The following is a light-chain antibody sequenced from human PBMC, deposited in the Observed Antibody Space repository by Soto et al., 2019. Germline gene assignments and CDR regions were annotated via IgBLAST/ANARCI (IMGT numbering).Light chain of an antibody. V-gene: IGKV1-5*03. CDR3: QQYNSYWT. J-gene: IGKJ1*01. CDR2: KAS. CDR1: QSISSW. Sequence: DIQMTQSPSTLSASVGDRVTITCRASQSISSWLAWYRQKPGKAPKLLIYKASSLESGVPPRFSGSGSGTEFTLTISSLQPDDFATYYCQQYNSYWTFGQGTKVDIK.